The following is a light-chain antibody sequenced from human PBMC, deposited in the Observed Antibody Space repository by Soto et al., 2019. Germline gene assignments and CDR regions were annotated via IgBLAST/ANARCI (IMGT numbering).Light chain of an antibody. Sequence: QCALTQPDSVSGFAGQGMTISCTGTSSDVGGYNYVSWYQQQPRKAPKLMIYDVSNRPSGVSNRFSGSKSGNTASLTISGLQAEDEADYYCSSYTSSSTPVVFGGGTTLTVL. V-gene: IGLV2-14*01. CDR1: SSDVGGYNY. CDR3: SSYTSSSTPVV. J-gene: IGLJ2*01. CDR2: DVS.